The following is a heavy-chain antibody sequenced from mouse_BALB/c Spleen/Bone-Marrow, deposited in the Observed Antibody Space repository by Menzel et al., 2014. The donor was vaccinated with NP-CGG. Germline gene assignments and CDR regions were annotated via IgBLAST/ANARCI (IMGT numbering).Heavy chain of an antibody. CDR3: AGTWEAMDY. D-gene: IGHD3-3*01. Sequence: EVKLVEPGGGLVKPGGSLRLSCAASGFTFSDHYMYWVRQTPASFPERVATISDGATYTYYPDSVRGRFTISRDNAKNNLYLQMSSLKSEDTAMYYRAGTWEAMDYWGQGTSVTVSS. CDR1: GFTFSDHY. J-gene: IGHJ4*01. V-gene: IGHV5-4*02. CDR2: ISDGATYT.